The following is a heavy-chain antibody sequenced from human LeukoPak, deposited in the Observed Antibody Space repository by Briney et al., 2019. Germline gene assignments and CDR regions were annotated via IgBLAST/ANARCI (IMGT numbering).Heavy chain of an antibody. D-gene: IGHD3-22*01. CDR2: IYTSGST. Sequence: SETLSLTCTVSGGSISSYYWSWIRQPPGKGLEWIGYIYTSGSTNYNPSLKSRVTISVDTSKNQFSLKLSSVTAADTAVYYCARHYPSNYYDSSGYSDAFDIRGQGTMVTVSA. CDR3: ARHYPSNYYDSSGYSDAFDI. J-gene: IGHJ3*02. CDR1: GGSISSYY. V-gene: IGHV4-4*09.